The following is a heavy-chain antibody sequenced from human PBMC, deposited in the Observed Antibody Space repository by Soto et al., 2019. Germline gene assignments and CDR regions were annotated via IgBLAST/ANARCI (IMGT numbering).Heavy chain of an antibody. J-gene: IGHJ4*02. Sequence: EEQLVESGGDLVQPGGSLRLSCAAYGFTVSNNYMSWVRQAPGKGLEWVSLIYSGGSTYYADSVKGRFTISRDSSNNTLYLQMNSLRAEDTAMYYCAAYSHKGYWGQGTLVTVSS. CDR3: AAYSHKGY. CDR2: IYSGGST. CDR1: GFTVSNNY. V-gene: IGHV3-66*01. D-gene: IGHD3-16*01.